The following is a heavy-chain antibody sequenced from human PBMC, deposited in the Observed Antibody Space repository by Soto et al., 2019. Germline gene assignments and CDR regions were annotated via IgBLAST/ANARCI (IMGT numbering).Heavy chain of an antibody. CDR2: IYTSGST. D-gene: IGHD6-13*01. J-gene: IGHJ5*02. CDR1: GGSISSYY. V-gene: IGHV4-4*07. Sequence: NPSETLSLTCTVSGGSISSYYWSWIRQPAGKGLEWIGRIYTSGSTNYNPSLKSRVTMSVGTSKNQFSLKLSSVTAADTAVYYCARAWDSSSWYNWFDPWGQGTLVTVSS. CDR3: ARAWDSSSWYNWFDP.